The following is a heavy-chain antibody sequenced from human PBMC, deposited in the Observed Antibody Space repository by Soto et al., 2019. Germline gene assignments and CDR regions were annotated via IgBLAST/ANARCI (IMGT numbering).Heavy chain of an antibody. D-gene: IGHD2-15*01. CDR1: GFTFSSYA. Sequence: GGSLRLSCAASGFTFSSYAMSWVRQAPGKGLEWVSAISGSGGSTYYADSVKGRFTISRDNSKNTLYLQMNSLRAEDTAVYYCAKVAGVYCSGGSCYHYYGMDVWGQGTTVTVS. V-gene: IGHV3-23*01. CDR2: ISGSGGST. CDR3: AKVAGVYCSGGSCYHYYGMDV. J-gene: IGHJ6*02.